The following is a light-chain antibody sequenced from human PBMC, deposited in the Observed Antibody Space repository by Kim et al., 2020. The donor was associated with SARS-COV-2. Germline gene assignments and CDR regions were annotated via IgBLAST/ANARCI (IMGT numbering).Light chain of an antibody. J-gene: IGKJ1*01. CDR2: SAS. V-gene: IGKV3-15*01. CDR1: QSVSRN. Sequence: DIMMTQSPATLSVSPGERATLSCRASQSVSRNVAWYQQRPGQAPRVLIYSASTRATGIPARFSGNGSGTDFTLTISSLQSEDFALYYCQQHNECPSWTFGQGTKVDIK. CDR3: QQHNECPSWT.